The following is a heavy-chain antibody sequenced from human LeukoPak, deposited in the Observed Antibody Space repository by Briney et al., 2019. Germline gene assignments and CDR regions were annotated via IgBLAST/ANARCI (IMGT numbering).Heavy chain of an antibody. CDR1: GFTFNNAW. CDR3: AKGYSVGATNLNFDY. D-gene: IGHD1-26*01. CDR2: ISGSGGST. J-gene: IGHJ4*02. Sequence: GGSLRLSCVGSGFTFNNAWMNWVRQAPGKGLEWVSAISGSGGSTYYADSVKGRFTISRDNSKNTLDLQMNSLRAEDTAVYYCAKGYSVGATNLNFDYWGQGTLVTVSS. V-gene: IGHV3-23*01.